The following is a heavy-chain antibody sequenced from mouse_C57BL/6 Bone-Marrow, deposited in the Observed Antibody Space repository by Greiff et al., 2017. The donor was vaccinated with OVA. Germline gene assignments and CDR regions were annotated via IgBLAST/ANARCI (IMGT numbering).Heavy chain of an antibody. V-gene: IGHV1-4*01. Sequence: VQLKESGAELARPGASVKMSCKASGYTFTSYTMHWVKQRPGQGLEWIGYINPSSGYTKYNQKFKDKATLTADKSSSTAYMQLSSLTSEDSAVYYCARFSYYSNYDYAMDYWGQGTSVTVSS. CDR3: ARFSYYSNYDYAMDY. CDR1: GYTFTSYT. J-gene: IGHJ4*01. D-gene: IGHD2-5*01. CDR2: INPSSGYT.